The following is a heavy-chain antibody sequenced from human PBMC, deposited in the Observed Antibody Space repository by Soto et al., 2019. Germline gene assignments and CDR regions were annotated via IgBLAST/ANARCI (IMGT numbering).Heavy chain of an antibody. V-gene: IGHV4-59*08. CDR2: IYYAGTT. CDR3: ARLGGYYQALDS. Sequence: QVQLQESGPGLVKPSETLSLTCTVSSGSINNYYWSWIRQPPGKGLEFIGYIYYAGTTTYNPSLKGRVTLSVDTSKNQFSLKLSSVTAADTAVYYCARLGGYYQALDSWGQGTLLTVSS. D-gene: IGHD3-22*01. CDR1: SGSINNYY. J-gene: IGHJ4*02.